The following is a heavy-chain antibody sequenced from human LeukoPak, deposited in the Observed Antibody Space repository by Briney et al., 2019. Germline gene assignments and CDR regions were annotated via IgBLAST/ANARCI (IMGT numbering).Heavy chain of an antibody. CDR1: GGSISSSSYY. J-gene: IGHJ5*01. V-gene: IGHV4-39*06. CDR3: ARNHGGWFDS. D-gene: IGHD4-23*01. Sequence: SETLSLTCTVSGGSISSSSYYWGWIRQPPGKGLEWIGSIYCSGSTYYNPSLKSRVTISVDTSKNQFTLKLSSVTAADTAVYYCARNHGGWFDSWGQGTLVTVSS. CDR2: IYCSGST.